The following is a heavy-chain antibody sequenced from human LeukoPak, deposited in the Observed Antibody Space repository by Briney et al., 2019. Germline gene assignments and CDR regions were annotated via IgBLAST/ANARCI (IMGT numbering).Heavy chain of an antibody. CDR2: ISSSSSYI. CDR3: ARDRAPYCSGGSCYPDY. CDR1: GFTFSSYS. J-gene: IGHJ4*02. D-gene: IGHD2-15*01. V-gene: IGHV3-21*01. Sequence: GGSLRLSCAASGFTFSSYSMNWVRQAPGKGLEWVSSISSSSSYIYYADSVKGRFTISRDNAKNSLYLQMNSLRAEDTAVYYCARDRAPYCSGGSCYPDYWGQGTLVTVSS.